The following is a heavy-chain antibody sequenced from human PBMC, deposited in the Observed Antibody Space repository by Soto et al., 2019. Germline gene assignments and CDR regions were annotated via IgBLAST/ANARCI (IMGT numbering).Heavy chain of an antibody. V-gene: IGHV1-2*02. Sequence: PSVKVSCKASGYTFPGYYMHWVQQAPGQGLEWMGWINPNRGGRNYALKFLGGVTMTRDRSISTDYMELRRVRSDDTAVYYCARVAITGTTGNWFDPWGQGTLVIVTS. CDR1: GYTFPGYY. CDR3: ARVAITGTTGNWFDP. D-gene: IGHD1-7*01. CDR2: INPNRGGR. J-gene: IGHJ5*02.